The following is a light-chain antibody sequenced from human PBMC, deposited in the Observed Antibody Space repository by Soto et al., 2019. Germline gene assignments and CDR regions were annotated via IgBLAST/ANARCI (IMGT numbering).Light chain of an antibody. CDR2: DAS. CDR1: QGISSA. CDR3: QQYNGYSRT. V-gene: IGKV1-13*02. Sequence: ILMAPYPLALSAPVGARVTINYRASQGISSALAWYQQKPGKAPNLLISDASSLERGVPSRFGGSGSGTEFTFTIRSLQPDDFATYYCQQYNGYSRTFGQGTKVDI. J-gene: IGKJ1*01.